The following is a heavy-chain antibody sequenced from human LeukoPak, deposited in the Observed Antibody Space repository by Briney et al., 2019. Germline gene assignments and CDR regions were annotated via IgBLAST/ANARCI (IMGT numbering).Heavy chain of an antibody. Sequence: PGGSLRPSCVASGFTFSSYGMHWVRQAPGKGLEWVAVIWYDGTNKYYADSVKGRFTISRDSPKNTLYLQMNSLRAEDTAVYYCARAAYDNSGYLTLWGQGTLVTVSP. V-gene: IGHV3-33*01. CDR3: ARAAYDNSGYLTL. D-gene: IGHD3-22*01. J-gene: IGHJ4*02. CDR2: IWYDGTNK. CDR1: GFTFSSYG.